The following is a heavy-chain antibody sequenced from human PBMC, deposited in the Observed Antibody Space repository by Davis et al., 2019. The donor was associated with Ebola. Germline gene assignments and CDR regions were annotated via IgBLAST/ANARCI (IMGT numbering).Heavy chain of an antibody. D-gene: IGHD3-3*01. CDR3: VRDFWSDDPGY. Sequence: ASVKVSCKTSGYTFTSYGITWVRQAPGQGLEWMGWSSTSNGNTNYAQKLQGRVTMTTDTSTSTAYMELRSLRSDDTAMYYCVRDFWSDDPGYWGQGTLVTVPS. CDR2: SSTSNGNT. J-gene: IGHJ4*02. CDR1: GYTFTSYG. V-gene: IGHV1-18*01.